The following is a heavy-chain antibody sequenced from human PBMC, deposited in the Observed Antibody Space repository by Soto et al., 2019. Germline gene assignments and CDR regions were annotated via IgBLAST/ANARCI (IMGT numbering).Heavy chain of an antibody. J-gene: IGHJ4*02. D-gene: IGHD3-9*01. V-gene: IGHV1-69*13. CDR2: IIPIFGTA. Sequence: GASVKVSCKASGGTFSSYAISWVRQAPGQGLEWMGGIIPIFGTANYAQKFQGRVTITADESTSTAYMELSSLRSEDTAVYYCARSPLHYDILTGYAYYFDYWGQGTLVTVSS. CDR3: ARSPLHYDILTGYAYYFDY. CDR1: GGTFSSYA.